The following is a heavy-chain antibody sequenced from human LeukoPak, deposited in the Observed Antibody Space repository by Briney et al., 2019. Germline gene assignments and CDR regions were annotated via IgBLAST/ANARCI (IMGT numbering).Heavy chain of an antibody. V-gene: IGHV3-30-3*02. D-gene: IGHD3-10*01. CDR2: ISYDGSNK. CDR1: GFTFSSYA. J-gene: IGHJ4*02. CDR3: ANENYYGSGSYADH. Sequence: PGRSLRLSCAASGFTFSSYAMHWVRQAPGKGLEWVAVISYDGSNKYYADSVKGRFTISRDNSKNTLYLQMNSLRAEDTAVYYCANENYYGSGSYADHWGQGTLVTVSS.